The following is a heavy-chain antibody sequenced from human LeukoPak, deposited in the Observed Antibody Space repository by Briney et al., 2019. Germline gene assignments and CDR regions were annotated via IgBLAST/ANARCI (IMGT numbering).Heavy chain of an antibody. V-gene: IGHV3-48*03. Sequence: GGSLRLSCAASGFTSSSYEMTRVRQAPGPRLEGVSYISSSGSTIYYADSVKGRFTISRDNAKNSLYLQMNSLRAEDTAVYYCAELGITMIGGVWGKGTTVTISS. D-gene: IGHD3-10*02. CDR1: GFTSSSYE. CDR3: AELGITMIGGV. J-gene: IGHJ6*04. CDR2: ISSSGSTI.